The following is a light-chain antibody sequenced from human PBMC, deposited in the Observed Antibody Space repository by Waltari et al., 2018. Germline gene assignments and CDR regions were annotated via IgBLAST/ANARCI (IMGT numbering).Light chain of an antibody. CDR3: QTGGHGTWV. Sequence: QLVLTQSPSASASLGASVKLTSTLDSGHSSNIVAWLQQQPEKGPRYLMKINSDGSHSKGDEIPDRFSGSSSGAERYLTISSVQSEDEADYYCQTGGHGTWVFGGGTKLTVL. CDR1: SGHSSNI. CDR2: INSDGSH. V-gene: IGLV4-69*01. J-gene: IGLJ3*02.